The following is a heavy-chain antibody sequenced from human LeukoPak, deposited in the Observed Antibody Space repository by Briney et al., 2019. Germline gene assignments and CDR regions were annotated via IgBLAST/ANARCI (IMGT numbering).Heavy chain of an antibody. CDR3: ARDLVTVTKGFDI. Sequence: SETLSLTCAVSADSFSSHYWTWIRQPPGKGLEWIGYISYIGSTNYNPSLKSRVTISIDTSKNQFSLKLSSVTAADTAVYYCARDLVTVTKGFDIWGQGTLVSVYS. CDR2: ISYIGST. J-gene: IGHJ3*02. V-gene: IGHV4-59*11. D-gene: IGHD4-17*01. CDR1: ADSFSSHY.